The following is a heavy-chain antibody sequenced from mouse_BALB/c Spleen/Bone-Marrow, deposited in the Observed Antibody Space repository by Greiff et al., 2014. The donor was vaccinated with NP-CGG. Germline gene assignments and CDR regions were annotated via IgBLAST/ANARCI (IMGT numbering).Heavy chain of an antibody. D-gene: IGHD2-9*01. CDR1: GYTFSSYW. J-gene: IGHJ3*01. CDR2: ILPGIGST. Sequence: QVQLKESGAELMKPGASVKISCKATGYTFSSYWIEWVKQRPGHGLEWIGEILPGIGSTNYNEKFKGKATFTADTSSNTAYMQLSSLTSEDSAVYYCARTYYAYAWFVYWGQGTLVTVSA. V-gene: IGHV1-9*01. CDR3: ARTYYAYAWFVY.